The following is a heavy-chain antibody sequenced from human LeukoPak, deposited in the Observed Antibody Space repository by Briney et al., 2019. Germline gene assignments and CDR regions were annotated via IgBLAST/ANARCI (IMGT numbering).Heavy chain of an antibody. J-gene: IGHJ4*02. CDR3: AGGSYYELADY. V-gene: IGHV1-69*13. D-gene: IGHD1-26*01. Sequence: GASVTVSCTASGGTFSSYAISWVRQAPGQGLEWMGGIIPIFGTANYAQKFQGRVTITADESTSTAYMELSSLRSEDTAVYYCAGGSYYELADYWGQGTLVTVSS. CDR1: GGTFSSYA. CDR2: IIPIFGTA.